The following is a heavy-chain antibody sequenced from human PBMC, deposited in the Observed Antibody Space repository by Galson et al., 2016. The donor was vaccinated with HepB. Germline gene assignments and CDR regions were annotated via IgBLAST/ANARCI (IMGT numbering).Heavy chain of an antibody. CDR2: INSDGSTT. CDR1: GFTFNTYW. CDR3: AREAKLAAPDYYGMDV. V-gene: IGHV3-74*01. Sequence: SLRLSCAASGFTFNTYWLGWVRQGPWKGLVWVSRINSDGSTTTYADSVKGRFTISRDNAKKTLYLQMNSQRSEDTAVYYCAREAKLAAPDYYGMDVWGQGTTVTVSS. D-gene: IGHD6-13*01. J-gene: IGHJ6*02.